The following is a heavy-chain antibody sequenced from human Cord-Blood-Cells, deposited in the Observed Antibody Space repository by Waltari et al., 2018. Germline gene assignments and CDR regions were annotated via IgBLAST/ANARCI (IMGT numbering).Heavy chain of an antibody. J-gene: IGHJ6*02. V-gene: IGHV3-21*01. D-gene: IGHD6-13*01. CDR3: ARDSSSSWYYYYYGMDV. Sequence: EVQLVESGGGLVKPGGSLRLSCAASGFTFSSYSMNWVRQAPGKGMGWVSSIGSSSSYIYYADSVKGRFTISRDNAKNSLYLQMNSLRAEDTAVYYCARDSSSSWYYYYYGMDVWGQGTTVTVSS. CDR1: GFTFSSYS. CDR2: IGSSSSYI.